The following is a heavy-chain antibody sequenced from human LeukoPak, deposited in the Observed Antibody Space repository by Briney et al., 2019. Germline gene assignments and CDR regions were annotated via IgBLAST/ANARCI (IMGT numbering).Heavy chain of an antibody. V-gene: IGHV4-34*01. D-gene: IGHD6-6*01. CDR3: ARFEYSTSIDC. J-gene: IGHJ4*02. CDR2: ISHSGIT. CDR1: GGSFSDYY. Sequence: PSETLSLTCTVYGGSFSDYYWSWIRQPPGKGLEWIGEISHSGITNYNPSVKSRVTISLDTSRNQFSLRLSSVTAADTAVYYCARFEYSTSIDCWGQGTLVTVSS.